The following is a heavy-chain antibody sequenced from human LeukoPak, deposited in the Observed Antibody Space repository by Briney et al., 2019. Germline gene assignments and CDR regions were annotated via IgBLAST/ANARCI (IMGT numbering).Heavy chain of an antibody. D-gene: IGHD3-10*01. Sequence: GGSLRLSCAASGFTFSSYSMNWVRQAPGKGLEWVSSISSSSSYIYYADSVKGRFTISRDNAKNSLYLQMNSLRAEDTALYHCVRAYNDYYYYGMDVWGQGTTVTVSS. CDR3: VRAYNDYYYYGMDV. CDR1: GFTFSSYS. CDR2: ISSSSSYI. J-gene: IGHJ6*02. V-gene: IGHV3-21*04.